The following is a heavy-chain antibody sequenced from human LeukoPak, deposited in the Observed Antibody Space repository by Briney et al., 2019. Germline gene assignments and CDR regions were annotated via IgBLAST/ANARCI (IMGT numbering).Heavy chain of an antibody. CDR2: IYHSGRT. D-gene: IGHD3-22*01. CDR1: GASISSSNYY. V-gene: IGHV4-39*01. J-gene: IGHJ4*02. Sequence: SETLSLTCSVSGASISSSNYYWAWLRQPPGKGLEWIGSIYHSGRTYYNPSLKSRVTISVDTSKNQFSLKLSSVTAADTAVYYCARPDYDSSGTGYWGQGTLVTVSS. CDR3: ARPDYDSSGTGY.